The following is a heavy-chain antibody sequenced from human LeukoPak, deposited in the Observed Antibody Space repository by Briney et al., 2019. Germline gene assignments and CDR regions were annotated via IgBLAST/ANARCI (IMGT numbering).Heavy chain of an antibody. CDR2: ISGSGGST. CDR3: AKDFLNIVVVPAVHFDF. Sequence: EGSLRLSCAASGFTFSNYNMNWVRQAPGKGLEWVSAISGSGGSTYYADSVKGRFTISRDNSKNTLYLQMNSLRAEDTAVYYCAKDFLNIVVVPAVHFDFWGQGTLVTVSS. CDR1: GFTFSNYN. V-gene: IGHV3-23*01. D-gene: IGHD2-2*01. J-gene: IGHJ4*02.